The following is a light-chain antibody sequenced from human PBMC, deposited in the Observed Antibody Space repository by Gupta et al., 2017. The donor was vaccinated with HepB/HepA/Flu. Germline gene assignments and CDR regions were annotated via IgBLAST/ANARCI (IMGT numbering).Light chain of an antibody. CDR3: QQYDTTPQT. V-gene: IGKV4-1*01. CDR2: WAS. J-gene: IGKJ1*01. CDR1: RSVLYSSNNKNY. Sequence: DIVMTQSPDSLAVLLGERATINCKSSRSVLYSSNNKNYLAWYQQKPGQPPKLLIYWASTRESGVPDRFSGSGSGTDFTLTISSLQAEDVAVYYCQQYDTTPQTFGQGTKVEIK.